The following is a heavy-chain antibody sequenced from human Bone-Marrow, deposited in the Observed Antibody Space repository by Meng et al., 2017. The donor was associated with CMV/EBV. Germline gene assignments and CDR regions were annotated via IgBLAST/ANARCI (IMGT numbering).Heavy chain of an antibody. Sequence: GESLKISCAAFGFTFSSYRMNWVRQAPGKGLEWVSYISSTSDYIGYADSVKGRFTISRDNARNSLLLQMNSLRVEDTAVYYCARDIRGSDYYYGMDVWGQGTTVTV. D-gene: IGHD3-10*01. J-gene: IGHJ6*02. CDR2: ISSTSDYI. CDR3: ARDIRGSDYYYGMDV. V-gene: IGHV3-21*01. CDR1: GFTFSSYR.